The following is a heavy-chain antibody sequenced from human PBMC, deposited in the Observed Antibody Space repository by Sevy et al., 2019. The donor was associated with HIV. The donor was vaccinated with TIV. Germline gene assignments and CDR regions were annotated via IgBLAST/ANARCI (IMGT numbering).Heavy chain of an antibody. J-gene: IGHJ4*01. CDR3: ARHNYQWQLDY. V-gene: IGHV1-8*01. CDR1: GYTFSSYD. Sequence: ASVKVSCKASGYTFSSYDIIWVRRATGQGLECMGWVSSRNGKTFYAQKFQGRVTMTRDTSTSTAYMELSALGSGDTAVYFCARHNYQWQLDYWGHGTLVTVSS. CDR2: VSSRNGKT. D-gene: IGHD6-19*01.